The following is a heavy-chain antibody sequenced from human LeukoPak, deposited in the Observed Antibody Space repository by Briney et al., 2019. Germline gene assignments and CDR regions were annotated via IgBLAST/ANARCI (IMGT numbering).Heavy chain of an antibody. CDR2: TNWNGGST. CDR1: GFTFDDYG. V-gene: IGHV3-20*04. CDR3: ARGRTHFDY. J-gene: IGHJ4*02. Sequence: GGSLRLXCAASGFTFDDYGMTWVRQAPGKGLEWVSGTNWNGGSTGYADSVRGRFTISRDNAKNSLYLQMNSLRAEDTALYYCARGRTHFDYWGQGTLVTVSS.